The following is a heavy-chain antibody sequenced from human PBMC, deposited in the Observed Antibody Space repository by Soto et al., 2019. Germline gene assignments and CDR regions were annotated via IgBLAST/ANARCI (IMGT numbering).Heavy chain of an antibody. Sequence: VGSLRLSCATSGFTFSSYEMNWVRQAPGKGLEWVSYISSSGSTIYYADSVKGRFTISRDNAKNSLYLQMDSLRAEDTAVYYCARDQEAGSFFPYYYGMDVWGQGTTVTVSS. D-gene: IGHD6-13*01. V-gene: IGHV3-48*03. CDR2: ISSSGSTI. CDR3: ARDQEAGSFFPYYYGMDV. CDR1: GFTFSSYE. J-gene: IGHJ6*02.